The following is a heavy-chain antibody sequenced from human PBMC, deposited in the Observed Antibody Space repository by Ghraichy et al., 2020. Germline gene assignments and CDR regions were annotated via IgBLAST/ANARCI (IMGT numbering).Heavy chain of an antibody. D-gene: IGHD3-10*01. V-gene: IGHV3-7*01. CDR1: GFTFSTYW. Sequence: GESLNISCAASGFTFSTYWMTWVRQAPGKGLEWVANIKPDGSKGYYVDSVKGRFTISRDNAKNSLYLQMNSLRAEDMAVYYCAREGLDHGSGRSDWFDPWGQGNLVTVSS. J-gene: IGHJ5*02. CDR2: IKPDGSKG. CDR3: AREGLDHGSGRSDWFDP.